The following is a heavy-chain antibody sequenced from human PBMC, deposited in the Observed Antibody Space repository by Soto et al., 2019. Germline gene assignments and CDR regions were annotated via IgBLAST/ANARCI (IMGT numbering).Heavy chain of an antibody. J-gene: IGHJ6*02. V-gene: IGHV1-69*01. Sequence: QVQLVQSGAEVKKPGSSVKVSCKASGGTFSSYAISWVRQAPGQGLEWMGGIIPIFGTANYAQKFQGRVTITADESTSTAYMELSSLRSEDTAVYYCARPRKNYDFWSGYYDPSVVGMDVWGQGTTVTVSS. CDR3: ARPRKNYDFWSGYYDPSVVGMDV. CDR2: IIPIFGTA. CDR1: GGTFSSYA. D-gene: IGHD3-3*01.